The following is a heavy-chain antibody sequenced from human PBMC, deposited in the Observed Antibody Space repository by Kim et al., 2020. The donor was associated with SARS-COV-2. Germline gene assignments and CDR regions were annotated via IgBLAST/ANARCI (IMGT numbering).Heavy chain of an antibody. D-gene: IGHD3-9*01. CDR1: GGSISSSNW. CDR2: IYHSGST. CDR3: ARAESGYDILTGGHYYYGMDV. J-gene: IGHJ6*02. Sequence: SETLSLTCAVSGGSISSSNWWSWVRQPPGKGLEWIGEIYHSGSTNYNPSPKSRVTISVDKSKNQFSLKLSSVTAADTAVYYCARAESGYDILTGGHYYYGMDVWGQGTTVTVSS. V-gene: IGHV4-4*02.